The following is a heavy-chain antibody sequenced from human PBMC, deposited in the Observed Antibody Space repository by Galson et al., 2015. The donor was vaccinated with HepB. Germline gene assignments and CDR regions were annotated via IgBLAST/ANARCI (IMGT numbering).Heavy chain of an antibody. Sequence: LSLTCTVSGGSINSDYWSWIRQPPGKGLEWIGYIYHRGTTNYNPSLKTRVTISLDTSNNQFSLKLSSVTAADTAVYYCARALHYYHSSGYYLYWYFDLWGRGTLVTVSS. V-gene: IGHV4-59*01. J-gene: IGHJ2*01. CDR1: GGSINSDY. D-gene: IGHD3-22*01. CDR2: IYHRGTT. CDR3: ARALHYYHSSGYYLYWYFDL.